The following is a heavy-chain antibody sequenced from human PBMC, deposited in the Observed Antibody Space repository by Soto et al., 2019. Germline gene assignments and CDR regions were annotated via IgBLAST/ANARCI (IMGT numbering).Heavy chain of an antibody. CDR2: IIDSGGST. Sequence: GGSLRLSCAASGFTFSSYAMSWVRQAPGKGLEWVSDIIDSGGSTYYADSVKGRFTISRDNSKSTLYLQMNSLRAEDTALYYCAKGRSYYYYGVDVWGQGTTVTVSS. V-gene: IGHV3-23*01. CDR1: GFTFSSYA. J-gene: IGHJ6*02. CDR3: AKGRSYYYYGVDV.